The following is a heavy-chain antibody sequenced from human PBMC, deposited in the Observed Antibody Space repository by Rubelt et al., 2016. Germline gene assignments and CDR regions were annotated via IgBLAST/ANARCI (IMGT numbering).Heavy chain of an antibody. Sequence: QVTLRESGPALVKPTQTLTLTCTFSGFSLSTSGMCVSWIRQPPGKALEWLALIYWDDDKRYSPSLKTRLTATKDTSTNQVVLTMTNMDPVDTATYYCAHRGGSGTSYSSWGQGTLVTVSS. V-gene: IGHV2-5*08. CDR3: AHRGGSGTSYSS. D-gene: IGHD3-10*01. J-gene: IGHJ5*02. CDR1: GFSLSTSGMC. CDR2: IYWDDDK.